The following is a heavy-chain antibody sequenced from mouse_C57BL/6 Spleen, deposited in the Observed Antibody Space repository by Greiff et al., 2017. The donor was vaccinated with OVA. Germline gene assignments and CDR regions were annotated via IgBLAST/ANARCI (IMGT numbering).Heavy chain of an antibody. CDR2: ISSGGSYT. D-gene: IGHD1-1*01. CDR3: ARHNCGSSHWYFDV. CDR1: GFTFSSYG. J-gene: IGHJ1*03. V-gene: IGHV5-6*01. Sequence: EVKLVESGGDLVKPGGSLKLSCAASGFTFSSYGMSWVRQTPDKRLEWVATISSGGSYTYYPDSVKGRFTISIDNAKNTLYLQMSSLKSEDTAMYYCARHNCGSSHWYFDVWGTGTTVTVSS.